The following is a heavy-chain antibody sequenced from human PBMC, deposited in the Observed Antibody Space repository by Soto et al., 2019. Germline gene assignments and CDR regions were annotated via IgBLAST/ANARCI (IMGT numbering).Heavy chain of an antibody. D-gene: IGHD1-1*01. CDR2: IIPIFGTA. CDR1: GGTFSSYA. CDR3: ANFKNWMDV. J-gene: IGHJ6*02. V-gene: IGHV1-69*13. Sequence: SVKVSCKASGGTFSSYAISWVRQAPGQGLEWMGGIIPIFGTANYEQKFQGRVTITADESTRTAYMEMRSLRSEDTAVYYCANFKNWMDVWGQGTKVPV.